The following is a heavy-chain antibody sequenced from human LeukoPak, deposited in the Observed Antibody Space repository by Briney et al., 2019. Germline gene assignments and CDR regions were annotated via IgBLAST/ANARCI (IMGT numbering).Heavy chain of an antibody. V-gene: IGHV1-2*02. Sequence: ASVKVSCKASGYTFTGYYMHWVRQAPGQGLEWMGWINPNSGGTNYAQKFQGRVTMTRDTSISTAYMELSRLRSDDTAVYYCARGGPLRWYYDFWSGLGPIDAFDIWGQGTMVTVSS. CDR1: GYTFTGYY. CDR2: INPNSGGT. CDR3: ARGGPLRWYYDFWSGLGPIDAFDI. J-gene: IGHJ3*02. D-gene: IGHD3-3*01.